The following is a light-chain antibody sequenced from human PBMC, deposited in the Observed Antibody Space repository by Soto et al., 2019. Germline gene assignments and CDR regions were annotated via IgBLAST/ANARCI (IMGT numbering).Light chain of an antibody. CDR2: DVS. J-gene: IGLJ1*01. CDR1: SSDVGGYNY. Sequence: QSVLTQPASVSGSPGQSITISCTGTSSDVGGYNYVSWYQQHPGKAPKLMIYDVSNRPSGVSDRFSGSKSGNTASLTISGLQAEDEAAYYCSSYTSTNTLVFGTGTKLTVL. CDR3: SSYTSTNTLV. V-gene: IGLV2-14*01.